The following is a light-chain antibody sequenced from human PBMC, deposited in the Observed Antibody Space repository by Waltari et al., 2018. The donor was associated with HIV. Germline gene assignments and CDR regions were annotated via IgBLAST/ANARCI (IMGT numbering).Light chain of an antibody. CDR2: WAS. CDR1: QSVLYSSNNKNY. CDR3: QQYYSNPLT. Sequence: DIVMTQSPDSLAVSLGERATINCKSSQSVLYSSNNKNYLAWYQQKPGQPPTLLIYWASTRESGVPARFSGRGSGTDFTLTTTSLQAEDVAVYDCQQYYSNPLTFGGGTKVEIK. J-gene: IGKJ4*01. V-gene: IGKV4-1*01.